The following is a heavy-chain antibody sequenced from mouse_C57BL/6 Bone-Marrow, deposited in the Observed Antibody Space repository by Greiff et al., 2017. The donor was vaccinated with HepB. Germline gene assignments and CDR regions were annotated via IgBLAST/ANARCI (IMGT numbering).Heavy chain of an antibody. J-gene: IGHJ1*03. CDR3: ARRYGNSWYFDV. V-gene: IGHV5-12*01. CDR1: GFTFSDYY. D-gene: IGHD2-1*01. Sequence: EVQLVESGGGLVQPGGSLKLSCAASGFTFSDYYMYWVRQTPEKRLEWVAYISNGGGSTYYPDTVKGRFTISRDNAKNTLYLQMSRLKSEDTAMYYCARRYGNSWYFDVWGTGTTVTVSS. CDR2: ISNGGGST.